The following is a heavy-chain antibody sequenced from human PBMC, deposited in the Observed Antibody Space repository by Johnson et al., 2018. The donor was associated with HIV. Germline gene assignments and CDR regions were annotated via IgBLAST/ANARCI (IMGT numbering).Heavy chain of an antibody. CDR2: ISGSGGST. CDR1: GFTFSDYY. CDR3: ARDARQPGGYAFDI. Sequence: VQLVESGGGLVKPGGSLRLSCAASGFTFSDYYMSWIRQAPGKGLEWVSAISGSGGSTYYADSVKGRFTISRDNSKNTLYLQMNTLRAEDTAVYYCARDARQPGGYAFDIWGQGTMVTVSS. D-gene: IGHD3-16*01. J-gene: IGHJ3*02. V-gene: IGHV3-23*04.